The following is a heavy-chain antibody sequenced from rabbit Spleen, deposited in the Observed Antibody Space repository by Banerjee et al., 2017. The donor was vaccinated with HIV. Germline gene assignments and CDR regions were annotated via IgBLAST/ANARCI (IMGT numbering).Heavy chain of an antibody. Sequence: QEQLEESGGGLVKPEGSLTLTCKGSGIDFSHGYDMCWVRQAPGKGLEWIACIDTGSSGFTYFATWAKGRFTCSKTSSTTVTLQMTSLTAADTATYFCARDSGSSFSSYGMDLWGQGTLVTVS. J-gene: IGHJ6*01. CDR3: ARDSGSSFSSYGMDL. D-gene: IGHD8-1*01. CDR2: IDTGSSGFT. CDR1: GIDFSHGYD. V-gene: IGHV1S45*01.